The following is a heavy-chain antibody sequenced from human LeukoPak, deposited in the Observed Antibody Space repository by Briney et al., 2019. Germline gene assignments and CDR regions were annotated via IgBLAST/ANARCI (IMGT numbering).Heavy chain of an antibody. J-gene: IGHJ4*02. V-gene: IGHV3-30*02. CDR3: AKGSCSSTSCYNYFDY. D-gene: IGHD2-2*02. CDR1: GFTLSSYG. CDR2: IRYDGSNK. Sequence: GGSLRLSCAASGFTLSSYGMHWVRQAPGKGLEWVAFIRYDGSNKYYADSVKGRFTISRDDSKNTLYLQMNSLRAEDTAVYYCAKGSCSSTSCYNYFDYWGQGTLVTVSS.